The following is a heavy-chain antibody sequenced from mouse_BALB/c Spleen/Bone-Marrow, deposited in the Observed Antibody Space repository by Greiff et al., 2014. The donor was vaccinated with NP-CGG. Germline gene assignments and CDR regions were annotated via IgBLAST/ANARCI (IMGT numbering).Heavy chain of an antibody. V-gene: IGHV14-3*02. J-gene: IGHJ3*01. CDR1: GFNIKDTY. D-gene: IGHD1-1*01. CDR2: IDPANGNT. CDR3: APYYYGSSQVAY. Sequence: VQLQQSGAELVKPGASVKLSCTASGFNIKDTYMHWVKQRPEQGLEWIGRIDPANGNTKYDPKFQGKATITADTSSNTAYLQLSSLTSEDTAVYYCAPYYYGSSQVAYWGQGTLLTVSA.